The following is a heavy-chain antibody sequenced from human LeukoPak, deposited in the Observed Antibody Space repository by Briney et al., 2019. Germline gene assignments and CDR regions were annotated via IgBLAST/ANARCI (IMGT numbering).Heavy chain of an antibody. V-gene: IGHV4-4*07. J-gene: IGHJ5*02. CDR3: ASVMGGGLDR. Sequence: SETLSLTCTVSGGSISSYYWSWNRQPAGTGLEWIGRIYTSGSTSYNSSLKSRVTMSVDTSKNQFSLKLSSVTAADTAVYYCASVMGGGLDRWGQGTLVTVSS. CDR2: IYTSGST. CDR1: GGSISSYY. D-gene: IGHD3-16*01.